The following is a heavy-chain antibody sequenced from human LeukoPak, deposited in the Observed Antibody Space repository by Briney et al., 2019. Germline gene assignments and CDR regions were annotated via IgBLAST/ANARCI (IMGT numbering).Heavy chain of an antibody. J-gene: IGHJ4*02. D-gene: IGHD5-18*01. CDR2: IYPDDSDA. Sequence: GESLKISCRGSEYTFTRFWIGWVRQMPGKGLEWMGIIYPDDSDARCSPSFQGQVTISADKSISTAYLQWSSLKASDTALYYCARLGGDPYGHFDYWGQGTLVTVSS. V-gene: IGHV5-51*01. CDR1: EYTFTRFW. CDR3: ARLGGDPYGHFDY.